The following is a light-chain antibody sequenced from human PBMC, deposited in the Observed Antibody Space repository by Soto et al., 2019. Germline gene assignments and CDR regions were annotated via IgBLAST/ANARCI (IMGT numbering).Light chain of an antibody. CDR2: GAS. J-gene: IGKJ1*01. CDR3: QQHGSSPVA. Sequence: EIVLTQSPGTLSLSPGERATLSCRASQSISNNYLAWYQQKPGQAPRLLIYGASSRATGIPDRFSGSGSGTDFTLTISRLEPEDFAVYYCQQHGSSPVAFGQGTKVEIK. CDR1: QSISNNY. V-gene: IGKV3-20*01.